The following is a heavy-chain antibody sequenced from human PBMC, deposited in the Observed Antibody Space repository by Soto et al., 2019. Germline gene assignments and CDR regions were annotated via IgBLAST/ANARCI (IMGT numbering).Heavy chain of an antibody. CDR2: IYYSGST. V-gene: IGHV4-30-4*01. J-gene: IGHJ3*02. CDR1: GGSISSGDYY. CDR3: ARTLYYYDSSGYYYGDAFDI. Sequence: SETLSLTCTVSGGSISSGDYYWSWIRQPPGKGLEWIGSIYYSGSTYYNPSLKSRVTISVDTSKNQFSLKLNSVTAADTAVYYCARTLYYYDSSGYYYGDAFDIWGQGTMVTVSS. D-gene: IGHD3-22*01.